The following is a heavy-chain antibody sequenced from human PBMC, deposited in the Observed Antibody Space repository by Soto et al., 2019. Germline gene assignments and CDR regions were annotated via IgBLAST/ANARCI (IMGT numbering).Heavy chain of an antibody. J-gene: IGHJ6*02. V-gene: IGHV1-46*01. CDR1: GYTFTSYY. Sequence: ASVKVSCKASGYTFTSYYMHWVRQAPGQGLEWMGIINPSGGSTSYAQKFQGRVTITRDMSTSTAYMELSSLRSEDTAVYYCAAVDGYGMDVWGQGTTVTVSS. CDR3: AAVDGYGMDV. CDR2: INPSGGST. D-gene: IGHD6-19*01.